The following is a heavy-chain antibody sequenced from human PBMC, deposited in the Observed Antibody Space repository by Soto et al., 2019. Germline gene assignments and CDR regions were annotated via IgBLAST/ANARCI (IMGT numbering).Heavy chain of an antibody. V-gene: IGHV4-31*02. J-gene: IGHJ6*02. Sequence: QVQLVESGGGLVKPGGSLRLSCAASGFTFSDYYMSWIRQFPGKGLEWIGYVSVSGNAYYNPSLKSRVAMSIETSENQLSLRLLSVTAADAAVYFCARALGGVSASGMDVWGQGTAVTVSS. D-gene: IGHD3-3*01. CDR2: VSVSGNA. CDR3: ARALGGVSASGMDV. CDR1: GFTFSDYY.